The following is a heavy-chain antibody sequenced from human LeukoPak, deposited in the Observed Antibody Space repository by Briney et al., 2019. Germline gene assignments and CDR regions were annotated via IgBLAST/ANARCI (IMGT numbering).Heavy chain of an antibody. V-gene: IGHV4-59*01. J-gene: IGHJ4*02. D-gene: IGHD6-6*01. CDR1: GGSISSYY. CDR3: ARTGGQQLADFDY. CDR2: IYYSGST. Sequence: SETLSLTCTVSGGSISSYYWSWIRQPPGKGLEWIGYIYYSGSTNYNPSLKSRVTISVDTSKNQFSLKPSSVTAADTAVYYCARTGGQQLADFDYWGQGTLVTVSS.